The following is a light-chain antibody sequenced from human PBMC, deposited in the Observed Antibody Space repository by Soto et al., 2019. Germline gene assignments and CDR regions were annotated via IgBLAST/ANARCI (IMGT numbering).Light chain of an antibody. CDR3: QHHNDWVKT. Sequence: EIVMTQSPATLSVSPGERATLSCRASQSVSINLAWYQQKPGQTPRLLIYGASTRATGIPARFSGSGSGTEFNLTISSLQSEDFAVYYCQHHNDWVKTFGQWTKLGIK. V-gene: IGKV3-15*01. CDR1: QSVSIN. CDR2: GAS. J-gene: IGKJ2*01.